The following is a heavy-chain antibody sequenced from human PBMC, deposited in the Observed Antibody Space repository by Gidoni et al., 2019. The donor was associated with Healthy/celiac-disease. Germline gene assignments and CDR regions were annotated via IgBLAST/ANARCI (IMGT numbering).Heavy chain of an antibody. CDR1: GGSISSGGYS. J-gene: IGHJ4*02. Sequence: QLQLQESGSGLVKPSQTLSLTCAVSGGSISSGGYSWSWIRQPPGKGLEWIGYIYHSGSTYYNPSIKSRVTISVDRSKNQFSLKLSSVTAADTAVYYCASTVTTGLGLDYWGQGTLVTVSS. CDR3: ASTVTTGLGLDY. D-gene: IGHD4-4*01. V-gene: IGHV4-30-2*01. CDR2: IYHSGST.